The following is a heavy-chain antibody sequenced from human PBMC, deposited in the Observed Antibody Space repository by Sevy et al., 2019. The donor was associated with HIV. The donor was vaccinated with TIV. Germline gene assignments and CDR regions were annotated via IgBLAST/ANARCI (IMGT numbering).Heavy chain of an antibody. CDR3: ARDHLLSLAYSWFDP. V-gene: IGHV4-39*01. Sequence: SETLSLTCTVSGGSISSSNYYWGWIRQSTGKWREWIGSIFYTGTTHYNPSLKSRVTISVDTSKNQFSLKLSSVTAADTAVYYCARDHLLSLAYSWFDPWGQGTLVTVSS. CDR2: IFYTGTT. D-gene: IGHD2-2*01. CDR1: GGSISSSNYY. J-gene: IGHJ5*02.